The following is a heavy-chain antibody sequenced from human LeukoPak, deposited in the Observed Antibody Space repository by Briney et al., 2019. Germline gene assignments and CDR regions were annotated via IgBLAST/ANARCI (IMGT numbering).Heavy chain of an antibody. V-gene: IGHV3-11*01. CDR3: AKALYGSSGYYDY. CDR1: GFNFSDHY. J-gene: IGHJ4*02. D-gene: IGHD3-22*01. Sequence: GGSLRLSCAASGFNFSDHYMSWVRQTPGRPLEWVSYISGSGATLHHADSVKGRFTISRDNAKNSLSLQMNSLRAEDTALYYCAKALYGSSGYYDYWGQGILVTVSS. CDR2: ISGSGATL.